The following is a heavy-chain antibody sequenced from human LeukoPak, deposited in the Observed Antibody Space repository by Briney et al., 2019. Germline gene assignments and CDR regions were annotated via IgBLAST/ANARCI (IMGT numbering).Heavy chain of an antibody. CDR3: ARDPSGSYYKWFDP. D-gene: IGHD1-26*01. V-gene: IGHV1-3*01. J-gene: IGHJ5*02. CDR2: INAGNGNT. Sequence: WASVKVSCKASGYTFTSYAMHWVRQAPGQRLEWMGWINAGNGNTKYSQKFQGRVTITRDTSASTAYMELSSLRSDDTAVYYCARDPSGSYYKWFDPWGQGTLVTVSS. CDR1: GYTFTSYA.